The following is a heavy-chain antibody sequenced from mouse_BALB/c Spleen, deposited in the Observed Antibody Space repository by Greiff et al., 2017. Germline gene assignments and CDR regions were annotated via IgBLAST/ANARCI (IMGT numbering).Heavy chain of an antibody. J-gene: IGHJ2*01. Sequence: EVQRVESGGDLVKPGGSLKLSCAASGFTFSSYGMSWVRQTPDKRLEWVATISSGGSYTYYPDSVKGRFTISRDNAKNTLYLQMSSLKSEDTAMYYCARPPYYDYDDPYYFDYWGQGTTLTVSS. D-gene: IGHD2-4*01. CDR2: ISSGGSYT. CDR3: ARPPYYDYDDPYYFDY. V-gene: IGHV5-6*01. CDR1: GFTFSSYG.